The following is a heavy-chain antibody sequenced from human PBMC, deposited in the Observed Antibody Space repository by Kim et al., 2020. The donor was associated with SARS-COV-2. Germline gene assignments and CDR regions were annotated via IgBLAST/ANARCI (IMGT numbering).Heavy chain of an antibody. J-gene: IGHJ5*02. V-gene: IGHV1-46*01. Sequence: SGGSTSYAQKFQGRVTMNRDTSTSTVYMELSSLRSEDTAVYYCARAGLRPWGQGTLVTVSS. CDR2: SGGST. D-gene: IGHD5-12*01. CDR3: ARAGLRP.